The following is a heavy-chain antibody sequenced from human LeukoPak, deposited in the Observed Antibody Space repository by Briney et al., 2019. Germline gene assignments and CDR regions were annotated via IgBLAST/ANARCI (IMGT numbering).Heavy chain of an antibody. D-gene: IGHD2-2*01. CDR2: IYPDDSDT. CDR1: GYSFTTYW. Sequence: GESLKISCKGSGYSFTTYWICWVRQMPGKGLEWMGIIYPDDSDTRYSPSFQGQVTISADKSISTAYLQWSSLKASDTAMYYCARRSTETRYAFDPWGQGTLVTVSS. CDR3: ARRSTETRYAFDP. J-gene: IGHJ5*02. V-gene: IGHV5-51*01.